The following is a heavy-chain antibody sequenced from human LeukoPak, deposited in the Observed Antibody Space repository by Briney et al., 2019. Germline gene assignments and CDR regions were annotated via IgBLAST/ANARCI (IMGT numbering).Heavy chain of an antibody. CDR3: ARLHYYDSSGYYFGIDY. CDR2: IFYSGST. J-gene: IGHJ4*02. V-gene: IGHV4-39*07. D-gene: IGHD3-22*01. Sequence: RSSQTLSLTCTVSGGSISSGSYYWGWIRQPPGKGLEWIGNIFYSGSTYYSPSVKSRVTISLDTSRNQFSLKLNSVTAAGTAVYYCARLHYYDSSGYYFGIDYWGQGTLVTVSS. CDR1: GGSISSGSYY.